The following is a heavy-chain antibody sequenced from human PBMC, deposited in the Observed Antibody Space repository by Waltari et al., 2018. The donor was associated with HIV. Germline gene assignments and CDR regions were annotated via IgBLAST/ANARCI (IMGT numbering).Heavy chain of an antibody. J-gene: IGHJ4*02. D-gene: IGHD3-22*01. CDR1: GYTFTSYG. V-gene: IGHV1-18*01. Sequence: QVQLVQSGAEVKKPGASVKVSCRASGYTFTSYGISWVRQAPGQGLEWMGWISTYKGNTNNAQKLQGKVTMTTDKYTSTAYMELRSLRSDDTAVYYCARDFSYYCDSSGYPSGYWGQGTLVTVAS. CDR2: ISTYKGNT. CDR3: ARDFSYYCDSSGYPSGY.